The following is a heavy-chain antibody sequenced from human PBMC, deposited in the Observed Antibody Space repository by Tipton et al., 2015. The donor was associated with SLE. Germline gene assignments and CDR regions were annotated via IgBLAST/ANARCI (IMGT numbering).Heavy chain of an antibody. CDR1: GFTFSASW. Sequence: SLRLSCAASGFTFSASWMSWVRQTPGKGLEWVANMNQYGNEEYYVDSVKGRFTISRDNAKNSLYLQMNSLRGEDTAVYYCAKSDRGVEAYWGQGALVTVSS. J-gene: IGHJ4*02. V-gene: IGHV3-7*03. CDR2: MNQYGNEE. D-gene: IGHD2-8*01. CDR3: AKSDRGVEAY.